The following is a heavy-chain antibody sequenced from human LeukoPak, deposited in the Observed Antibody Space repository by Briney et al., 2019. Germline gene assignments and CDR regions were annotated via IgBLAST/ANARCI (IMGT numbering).Heavy chain of an antibody. V-gene: IGHV3-7*04. CDR2: IKQDGSEK. CDR3: ARNFAEFDI. J-gene: IGHJ3*02. Sequence: PGGSLRLSCAASGFIFSTYWMSWVRQAPGKGLEWVANIKQDGSEKYYVDSVKGRFTISRDNAKNSLYLQMNSLRAEDTAVYYCARNFAEFDIWGQVATVTVSS. CDR1: GFIFSTYW.